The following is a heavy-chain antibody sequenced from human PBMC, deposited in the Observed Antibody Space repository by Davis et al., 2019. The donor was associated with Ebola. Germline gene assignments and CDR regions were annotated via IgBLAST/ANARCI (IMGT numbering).Heavy chain of an antibody. CDR1: GGSISSYY. V-gene: IGHV4-59*01. CDR3: ARGIYYGSGIIWFDP. CDR2: IYYSGST. Sequence: MPGGSLTLSCTVSGGSISSYYWSWIRQPPGKGLEWIGYIYYSGSTNYNPSLKSRVTISVDTSKNQFSLKLSSVTAADTAVYYCARGIYYGSGIIWFDPWGQGTLVTVSS. J-gene: IGHJ5*02. D-gene: IGHD3-10*01.